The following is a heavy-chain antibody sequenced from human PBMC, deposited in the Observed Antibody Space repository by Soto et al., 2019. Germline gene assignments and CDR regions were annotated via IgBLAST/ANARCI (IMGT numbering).Heavy chain of an antibody. CDR1: GFTFSSYG. CDR3: ARPGTAAAGTIY. J-gene: IGHJ4*02. D-gene: IGHD6-13*01. V-gene: IGHV3-33*05. CDR2: ILYDGSNK. Sequence: QVQLVESGGGVVQPGRSLRLSCAASGFTFSSYGMHWVRQAPGKGLEWVAVILYDGSNKYYADSVKGRFTISRDKSKNTLYLQMNSLRSEDTAVYYCARPGTAAAGTIYWGQGTLVTVSS.